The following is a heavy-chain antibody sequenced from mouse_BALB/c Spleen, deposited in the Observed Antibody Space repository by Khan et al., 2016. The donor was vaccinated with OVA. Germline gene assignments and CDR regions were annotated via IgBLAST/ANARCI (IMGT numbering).Heavy chain of an antibody. J-gene: IGHJ3*01. CDR3: ASKSYGKGAY. D-gene: IGHD2-1*01. CDR2: ISYDGSN. CDR1: GYSITSGYY. Sequence: VQLQESGPGLVKPSQSLSLTCSVTGYSITSGYYWSWIRQFPGNRLEWMGYISYDGSNNYNPSLKNRISITRDTSKKQLFLKLNSVTTEDTATYYCASKSYGKGAYWGQGTLVTVSA. V-gene: IGHV3-6*02.